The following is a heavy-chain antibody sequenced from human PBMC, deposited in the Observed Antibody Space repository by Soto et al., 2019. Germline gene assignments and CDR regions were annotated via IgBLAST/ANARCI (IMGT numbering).Heavy chain of an antibody. Sequence: ASVKVSCKASGYSFSFYGINWVRQAPGQGLEWMGWINPSDGNRNFAQKFEDRVTMTTATSTNTVFLELRSLKSDDTAIYYCARNRFGGYDGGGFSSWGQGTMVTVSS. D-gene: IGHD3-22*01. J-gene: IGHJ5*02. CDR2: INPSDGNR. CDR3: ARNRFGGYDGGGFSS. CDR1: GYSFSFYG. V-gene: IGHV1-18*01.